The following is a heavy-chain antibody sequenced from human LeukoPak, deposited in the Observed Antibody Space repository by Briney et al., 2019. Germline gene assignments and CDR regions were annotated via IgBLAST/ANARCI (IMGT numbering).Heavy chain of an antibody. CDR1: GGSISSSNW. V-gene: IGHV4-4*02. CDR2: IYHSGST. D-gene: IGHD3-22*01. CDR3: VGDSSGSFDY. Sequence: PSETLSLTCAVSGGSISSSNWWSWVRQPPGKGLEWIGEIYHSGSTNYNPSLRSRVTISVDTSKNQFSLKLSSVTAADTAVYYCVGDSSGSFDYWGQGTLVTVSS. J-gene: IGHJ4*02.